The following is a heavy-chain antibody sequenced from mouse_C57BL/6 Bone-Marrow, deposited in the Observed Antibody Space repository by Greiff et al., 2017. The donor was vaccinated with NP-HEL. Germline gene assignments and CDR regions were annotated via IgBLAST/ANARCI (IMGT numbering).Heavy chain of an antibody. D-gene: IGHD4-1*01. CDR3: ARRLGRIEGRYYFDY. CDR1: GYTFTSYW. J-gene: IGHJ2*01. CDR2: IDPSDSYT. Sequence: QVQLQQPGAELVRPGTSVKLSCKASGYTFTSYWMHWVKQRPGQGLEWIGVIDPSDSYTNYNQKFKGKATLTVDTSSSTAYMQLSSLTSEDSAVYYCARRLGRIEGRYYFDYWGQGTTLTVSS. V-gene: IGHV1-59*01.